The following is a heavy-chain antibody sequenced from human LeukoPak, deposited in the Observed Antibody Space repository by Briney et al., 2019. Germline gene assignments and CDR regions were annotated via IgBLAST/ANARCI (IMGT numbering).Heavy chain of an antibody. V-gene: IGHV3-48*01. CDR3: ATGHYDISAYDY. CDR1: GMTFSSYS. D-gene: IGHD3-22*01. CDR2: ISRSSDTI. J-gene: IGHJ4*02. Sequence: PGGSLSLSCAASGMTFSSYSMNWVRQAPGKGLEWISYISRSSDTIFYADSVKGRFTISRDNVKNSLYLQLNSLSAEDTAVYYCATGHYDISAYDYWGQGTLVTVSS.